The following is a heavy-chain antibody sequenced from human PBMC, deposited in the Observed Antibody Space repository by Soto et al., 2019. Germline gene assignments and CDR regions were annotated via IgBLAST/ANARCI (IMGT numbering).Heavy chain of an antibody. J-gene: IGHJ6*02. D-gene: IGHD6-13*01. CDR3: ASYSRGGYYYYGMDV. Sequence: ASVKVSCKXSGYTFTSYYMHWVRQAPGQGLEWMGIINPSGGSTSYAQKFQGRVTMTRDTSTSTVYMELSSLRSEDTAVYYCASYSRGGYYYYGMDVWGQGTTVTVSS. V-gene: IGHV1-46*01. CDR2: INPSGGST. CDR1: GYTFTSYY.